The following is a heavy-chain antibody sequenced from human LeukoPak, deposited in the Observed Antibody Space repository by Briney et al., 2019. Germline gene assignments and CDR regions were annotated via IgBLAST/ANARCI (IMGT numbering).Heavy chain of an antibody. V-gene: IGHV1-69*01. Sequence: SVKVSCKTSGGTFSSYAVSWVRQAPGQGLEWMGGIIPILDTTNYAQKFQGRVTITADESASTVYMELSSLRFEDTAVYYCARDSSLFGTSSWFDPWGQGTLVTVSS. CDR3: ARDSSLFGTSSWFDP. D-gene: IGHD6-6*01. CDR1: GGTFSSYA. CDR2: IIPILDTT. J-gene: IGHJ5*02.